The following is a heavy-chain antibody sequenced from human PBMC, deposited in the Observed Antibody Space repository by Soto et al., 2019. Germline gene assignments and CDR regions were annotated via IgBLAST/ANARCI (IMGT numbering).Heavy chain of an antibody. CDR1: GFTFSAYW. V-gene: IGHV3-7*01. Sequence: PGGSLRLSCEASGFTFSAYWMSWVRQAPGKGLEWVANIKQDGSEKYYVDSVKGRFTISRDNAKNSLYLQMNSLRAEDTAVYYCARERQKGGDCDYWGQGTLVTVSS. CDR2: IKQDGSEK. D-gene: IGHD2-21*01. CDR3: ARERQKGGDCDY. J-gene: IGHJ4*02.